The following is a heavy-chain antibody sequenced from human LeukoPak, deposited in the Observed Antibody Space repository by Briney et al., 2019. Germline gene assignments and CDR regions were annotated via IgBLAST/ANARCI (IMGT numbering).Heavy chain of an antibody. V-gene: IGHV3-30*18. CDR2: ISYDGSNK. CDR1: GFTFSSYG. D-gene: IGHD3-16*02. J-gene: IGHJ4*02. Sequence: PGRSLRLSCAASGFTFSSYGMHWVRQAPGKGLEWVAVISYDGSNKYYADSVKGRLTISRDNSKNTLYLQMNSLRAEDTAVYYCAKESTKSHYDYVWGSYRPDYWGQGTLVTVSS. CDR3: AKESTKSHYDYVWGSYRPDY.